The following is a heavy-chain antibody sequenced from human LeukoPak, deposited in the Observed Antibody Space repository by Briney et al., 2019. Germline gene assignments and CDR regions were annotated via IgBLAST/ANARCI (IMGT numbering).Heavy chain of an antibody. CDR1: GGSISSSNW. V-gene: IGHV4-4*02. CDR2: IYHSGST. D-gene: IGHD6-19*01. CDR3: ARARRAVAGPFDY. Sequence: SGTLSLTCAVSGGSISSSNWWSWVRQPPGEGLGWIGEIYHSGSTNYNPSLKSRVTISVDKSKNQFSLKLSSVTAADTAVYYCARARRAVAGPFDYWGQGTLVTVSS. J-gene: IGHJ4*02.